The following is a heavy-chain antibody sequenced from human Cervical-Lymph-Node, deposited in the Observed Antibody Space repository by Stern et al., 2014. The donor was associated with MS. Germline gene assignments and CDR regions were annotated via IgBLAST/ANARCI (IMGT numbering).Heavy chain of an antibody. D-gene: IGHD3-3*01. CDR3: ARYNYDFLSGSSSHWFDP. J-gene: IGHJ5*02. CDR2: IYYRGNT. V-gene: IGHV4-61*01. Sequence: QLQLQESGPRLVKPSETLSLTCTVSGGSVSSGSHYWSWIRQSPGKGLEWIGYIYYRGNTIYNPSLRSGVTISVDTSKNQFSLRLTSVTAADTAIYYCARYNYDFLSGSSSHWFDPWGQGTLVTVSS. CDR1: GGSVSSGSHY.